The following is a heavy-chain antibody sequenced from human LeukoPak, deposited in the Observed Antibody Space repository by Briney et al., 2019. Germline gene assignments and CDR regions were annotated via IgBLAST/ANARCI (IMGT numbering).Heavy chain of an antibody. CDR3: ARAAAMGTEMLLGY. CDR2: INSDGSST. V-gene: IGHV3-74*01. D-gene: IGHD5-18*01. J-gene: IGHJ4*02. CDR1: GFTFSSYW. Sequence: GGSLTLSCVASGFTFSSYWMHWVRQAPGKGLVWVSRINSDGSSTNYADSVKGRFTISRDNAKNTLFLQMNSLRGEDTAVYYCARAAAMGTEMLLGYWGQGILVTVPS.